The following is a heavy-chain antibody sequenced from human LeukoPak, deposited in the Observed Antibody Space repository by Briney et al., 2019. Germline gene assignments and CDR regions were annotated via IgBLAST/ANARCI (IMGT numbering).Heavy chain of an antibody. D-gene: IGHD3-10*01. CDR1: GFTFGDYA. CDR2: IRSKAYGGTT. Sequence: GGSLRLSCTASGFTFGDYAMSWVRQAPGKGLEWVGFIRSKAYGGTTEYAASVKGRFTISRDDSKSIAYLQMNSLKTEDTAVYYCTREVLWFGEYGPFGYWGQGTLVTVSS. V-gene: IGHV3-49*04. J-gene: IGHJ4*02. CDR3: TREVLWFGEYGPFGY.